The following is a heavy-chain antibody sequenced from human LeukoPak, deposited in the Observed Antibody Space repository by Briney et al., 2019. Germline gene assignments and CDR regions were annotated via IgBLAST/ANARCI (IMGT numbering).Heavy chain of an antibody. CDR2: IYYSGST. Sequence: SETLSLTCTVSGDPISNYYWSWIRQPPGKGLEWIGYIYYSGSTNYNPSLKSRVTISVDTSKNQFSLKLSSVTAADTAVYYCARGQFYFDFWVQGILVTVSS. CDR1: GDPISNYY. J-gene: IGHJ4*02. CDR3: ARGQFYFDF. V-gene: IGHV4-59*01. D-gene: IGHD6-19*01.